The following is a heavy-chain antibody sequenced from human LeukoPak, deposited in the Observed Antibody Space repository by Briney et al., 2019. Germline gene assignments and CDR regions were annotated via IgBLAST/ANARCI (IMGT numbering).Heavy chain of an antibody. D-gene: IGHD3-3*01. CDR1: GFTFSSYS. Sequence: GGSLRLSCAASGFTFSSYSMNWVRQAPGKGLEWVSSISSSSSYIYYADSVKGRFTISRDNAKNSLYLQMNSQRAEDTAVYYCASTPEYDFWSGYYPFDYWGQGTLVTVSS. J-gene: IGHJ4*02. V-gene: IGHV3-21*01. CDR2: ISSSSSYI. CDR3: ASTPEYDFWSGYYPFDY.